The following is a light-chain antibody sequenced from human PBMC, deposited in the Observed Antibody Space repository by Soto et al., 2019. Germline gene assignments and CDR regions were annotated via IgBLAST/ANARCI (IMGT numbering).Light chain of an antibody. CDR3: MQTLQTPRT. Sequence: DIVMTQSPLSLPVTPGEPASISCRSSPSLLHTNGYNSLDWYLPKPRQSPQVLVYLGSNRSYGVPDRFSGSGSGTDFTLKISRVEAEDVGLYYCMQTLQTPRTFGQGTKVEIK. CDR2: LGS. V-gene: IGKV2-28*01. CDR1: PSLLHTNGYNS. J-gene: IGKJ1*01.